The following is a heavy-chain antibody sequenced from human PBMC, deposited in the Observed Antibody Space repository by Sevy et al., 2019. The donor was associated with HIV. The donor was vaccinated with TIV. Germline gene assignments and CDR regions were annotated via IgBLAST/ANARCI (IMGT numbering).Heavy chain of an antibody. CDR2: ISYDGSNK. CDR3: AKEGSTYYYGSGSYGDY. V-gene: IGHV3-30*18. D-gene: IGHD3-10*01. Sequence: GGSLRLSCAASGFTFSSYGMHWVRQAPGKGLEWVAVISYDGSNKYYADSVKGRFTISRDNSKNTLYLQMNSLRDEETAVDYCAKEGSTYYYGSGSYGDYWGQGTLVTVSS. CDR1: GFTFSSYG. J-gene: IGHJ4*02.